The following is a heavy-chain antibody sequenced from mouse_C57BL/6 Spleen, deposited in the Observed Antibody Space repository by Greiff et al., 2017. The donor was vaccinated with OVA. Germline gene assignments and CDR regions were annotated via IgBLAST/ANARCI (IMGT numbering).Heavy chain of an antibody. Sequence: VQLQQSGAELVRPGSSVKLSCKASGYTFTSYWMDWVKQRPGQGLEWIGNIYPSDSETHYNQKFKDKATLTVDKSSSTAYMQLSSLTSEDSAVYYCARGRGYDVNYWGQGTTLTVSS. CDR1: GYTFTSYW. D-gene: IGHD2-2*01. V-gene: IGHV1-61*01. J-gene: IGHJ2*01. CDR3: ARGRGYDVNY. CDR2: IYPSDSET.